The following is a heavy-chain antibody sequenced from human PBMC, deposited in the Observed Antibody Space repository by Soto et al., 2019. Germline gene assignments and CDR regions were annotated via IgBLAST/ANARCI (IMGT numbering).Heavy chain of an antibody. CDR2: IYYSGST. CDR1: GGSISSGDYY. J-gene: IGHJ5*02. CDR3: ARAMVVTQNWFDP. V-gene: IGHV4-30-4*01. Sequence: QVQLQESGPGLVKPSQTLSLTCTVSGGSISSGDYYWSWIRQPPGKGLEWIGYIYYSGSTYYNPSLKSRDTISVDTSKNQFSLKLSSVPAADTAVYYCARAMVVTQNWFDPWGQGTLVTVSS. D-gene: IGHD2-21*02.